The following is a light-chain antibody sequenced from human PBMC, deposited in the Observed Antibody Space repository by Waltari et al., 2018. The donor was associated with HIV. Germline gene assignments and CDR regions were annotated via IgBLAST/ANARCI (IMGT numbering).Light chain of an antibody. CDR3: QQYYSPPYT. J-gene: IGKJ2*01. CDR1: QTILYTYKNKDS. Sequence: EIVMTQSPDSLAVSLGERATINCTSSQTILYTYKNKDSLAWYQQRPWQPAKLLIYWAATRESGVPDRFTGSGSGTDVTLTTSSLQAEDVAVYYCQQYYSPPYTFGQGTELQIK. V-gene: IGKV4-1*01. CDR2: WAA.